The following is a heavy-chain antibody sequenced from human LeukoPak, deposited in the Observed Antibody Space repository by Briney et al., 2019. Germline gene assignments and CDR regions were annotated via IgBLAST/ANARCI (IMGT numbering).Heavy chain of an antibody. D-gene: IGHD3-9*01. CDR2: IYYSGST. CDR1: GGSISSSSYY. Sequence: MTSETLSLTCTVSGGSISSSSYYWGWIRQPPGKGLEWIGSIYYSGSTYYNPSLKSRVTISVDTSKNQFSLKLSSVTAADTAVYYCARAKTLALRYFDYTPDAFDIWGQGTMVTVSS. V-gene: IGHV4-39*01. J-gene: IGHJ3*02. CDR3: ARAKTLALRYFDYTPDAFDI.